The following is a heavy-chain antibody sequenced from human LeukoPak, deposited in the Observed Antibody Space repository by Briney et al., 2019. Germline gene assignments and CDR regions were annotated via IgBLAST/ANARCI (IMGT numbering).Heavy chain of an antibody. CDR1: GFTFSSYW. V-gene: IGHV3-74*01. J-gene: IGHJ6*03. Sequence: GGSLRLSCAASGFTFSSYWMHWVRHAPGKGLVWVSRINTDGSSTNYAVSVKGRFTISRDNAKNTLYLQMNSLRAEDTAVYYCARGLASYPQVLRFLEWPVADHLSYYYYYYMDVWGKGTTVTVSS. CDR3: ARGLASYPQVLRFLEWPVADHLSYYYYYYMDV. D-gene: IGHD3-3*01. CDR2: INTDGSST.